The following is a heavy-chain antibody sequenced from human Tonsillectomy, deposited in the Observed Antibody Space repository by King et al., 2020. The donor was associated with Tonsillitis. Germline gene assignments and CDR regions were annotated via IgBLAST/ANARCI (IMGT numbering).Heavy chain of an antibody. D-gene: IGHD6-13*01. Sequence: QLVQSGAEVKKPGASVRVSCKVSGYTLTELSMHWVRQAPGKGLEWVGGFDPDDGETIYAQRLQGRVTLTEDTSTDTAFLGLSSLRTEDTAVYYFAKSLGSTWFWYFDGGGGGTLVSVSA. CDR2: FDPDDGET. CDR3: AKSLGSTWFWYFDG. CDR1: GYTLTELS. V-gene: IGHV1-24*01. J-gene: IGHJ2*01.